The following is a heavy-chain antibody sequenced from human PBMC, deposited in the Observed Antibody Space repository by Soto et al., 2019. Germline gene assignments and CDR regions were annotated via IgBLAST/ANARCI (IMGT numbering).Heavy chain of an antibody. J-gene: IGHJ6*04. CDR2: INDGGSP. V-gene: IGHV4-34*01. CDR3: ARVGFSEIVLSGGMDV. CDR1: DGYFSGYH. Sequence: LPETLSLTGTVYDGYFSGYHWGWIRHPPGKGLEWIGEINDGGSPNYNPSIKSRLTLSVDMSKNQFSLNLSSVSAEDTAVYYCARVGFSEIVLSGGMDVGGKGTTVTVSS. D-gene: IGHD1-26*01.